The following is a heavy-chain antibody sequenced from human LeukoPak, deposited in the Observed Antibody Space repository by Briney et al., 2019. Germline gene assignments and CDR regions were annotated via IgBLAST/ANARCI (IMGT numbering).Heavy chain of an antibody. CDR3: ARVLGVVAVAATRDDAFDI. J-gene: IGHJ3*02. D-gene: IGHD2-15*01. CDR2: IYYSGST. V-gene: IGHV4-39*07. CDR1: GGSISSSSYY. Sequence: SETLSLTCTVSGGSISSSSYYWGWIRQPPGKGLEWIGSIYYSGSTYYNPSLKSRVTISVDTSKNQFSLKLSSVTAADTAVYYCARVLGVVAVAATRDDAFDIWGQGTMVTVSS.